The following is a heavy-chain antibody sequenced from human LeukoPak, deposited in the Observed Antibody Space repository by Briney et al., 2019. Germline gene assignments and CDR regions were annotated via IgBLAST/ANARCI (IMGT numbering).Heavy chain of an antibody. CDR3: ARVDYGGAFDI. J-gene: IGHJ3*02. D-gene: IGHD3-16*01. CDR1: GFTFSSYG. CDR2: IWYDGSNK. V-gene: IGHV3-33*01. Sequence: GGSLRLSCAASGFTFSSYGMHWVRQAPGKGLEWVAVIWYDGSNKYYPGSVKGRFTISRENAKNSLYLQMNSLRAGDTAVYYCARVDYGGAFDIWGQGTMVTVSS.